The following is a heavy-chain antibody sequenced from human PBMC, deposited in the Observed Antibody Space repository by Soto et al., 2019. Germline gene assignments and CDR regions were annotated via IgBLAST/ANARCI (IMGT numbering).Heavy chain of an antibody. Sequence: QVQLQQWGAGLLKPSETLSLTCVVYGGSFSDYYWSWIRQPPGKGLEWIGEINHSGSTNYNPSLKXRXTXXVDTSKNQFSLKLSSVTAADTAVYYCARSGHLFDYWGQGTLVTVSS. CDR3: ARSGHLFDY. J-gene: IGHJ4*02. D-gene: IGHD3-10*01. V-gene: IGHV4-34*01. CDR2: INHSGST. CDR1: GGSFSDYY.